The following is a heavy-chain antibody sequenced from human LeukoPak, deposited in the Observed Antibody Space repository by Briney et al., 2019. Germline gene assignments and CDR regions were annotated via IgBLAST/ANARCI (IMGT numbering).Heavy chain of an antibody. V-gene: IGHV4-34*01. Sequence: SETLSLTCAVYGGSFSGYYWSWIRQPPGKGLEWIGEINHSGSTNYNPSLKSRVTISVDTSKNQFSLKLSSVTAADTAVYYCARGARRRDGYNYGYYYYMDVWGKGTTVTVSS. CDR2: INHSGST. D-gene: IGHD5-24*01. J-gene: IGHJ6*03. CDR3: ARGARRRDGYNYGYYYYMDV. CDR1: GGSFSGYY.